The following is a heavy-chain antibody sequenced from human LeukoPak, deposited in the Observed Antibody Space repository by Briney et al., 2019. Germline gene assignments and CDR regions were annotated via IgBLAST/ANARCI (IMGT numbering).Heavy chain of an antibody. D-gene: IGHD3-22*01. J-gene: IGHJ4*02. V-gene: IGHV1-69*04. CDR3: ARGVERYYDSARGY. Sequence: SVKVSCKASGGTFSSYAISWVRQAPGQGLEWMGRIIPILGIANYAQKFQGRVTITADKSTSTAYMELSSLRSEDTAVYYCARGVERYYDSARGYWGQGTLVTVSS. CDR2: IIPILGIA. CDR1: GGTFSSYA.